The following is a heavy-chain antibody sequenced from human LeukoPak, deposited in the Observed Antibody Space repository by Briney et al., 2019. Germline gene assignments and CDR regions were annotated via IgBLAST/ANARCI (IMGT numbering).Heavy chain of an antibody. D-gene: IGHD4-17*01. CDR2: IYYSGST. J-gene: IGHJ4*02. CDR1: GGSISSYY. V-gene: IGHV4-59*01. Sequence: SETLSLTCTVSGGSISSYYWSWIRQPPGKGLEWIGYIYYSGSTNYNPSLKSRVTISVDTSKNQFSLKLSSVTAADTAVYYCARAHGIDYGDDYFDYWGQGTLVTVSS. CDR3: ARAHGIDYGDDYFDY.